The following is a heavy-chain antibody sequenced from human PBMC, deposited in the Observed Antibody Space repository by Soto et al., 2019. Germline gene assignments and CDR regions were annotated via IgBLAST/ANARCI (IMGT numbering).Heavy chain of an antibody. Sequence: SWVRPATGQGLEWMGWINTYNGKTYYAQKLQGRVTMTTDTSTSTAYMELRSLRSDDTAVYYCARGITFGGVLNGMDVWGQGTTVTVSS. D-gene: IGHD3-16*01. CDR2: INTYNGKT. V-gene: IGHV1-18*01. CDR3: ARGITFGGVLNGMDV. J-gene: IGHJ6*02.